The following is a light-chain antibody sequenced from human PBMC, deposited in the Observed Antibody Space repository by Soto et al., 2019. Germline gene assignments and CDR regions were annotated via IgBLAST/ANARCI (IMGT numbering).Light chain of an antibody. CDR1: QDIKDE. CDR3: LQHDSYPWT. CDR2: GAS. V-gene: IGKV1-6*01. J-gene: IGKJ1*01. Sequence: AIQMTQSPSSLSAFVGDSVTITCRASQDIKDEVGWYQQKPGKAPKLLIFGASSLQSGVPSRFRGSATGTDFTLTISGLQAADFATYYCLQHDSYPWTFGQGTKVEIK.